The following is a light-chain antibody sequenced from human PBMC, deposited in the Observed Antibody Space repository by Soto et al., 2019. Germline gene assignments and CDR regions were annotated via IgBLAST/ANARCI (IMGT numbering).Light chain of an antibody. CDR2: GVT. J-gene: IGLJ1*01. V-gene: IGLV2-8*01. CDR1: SSDVGGYNY. Sequence: QSALTQPPSASGSPGQSVTISCTGTSSDVGGYNYVSWYQQHPGKAPKLIIYGVTNRPSGVSYRFSGSKSGNTASLTISGLQAEDEADYYCNSFAGSRGYVFGTGTKLTVL. CDR3: NSFAGSRGYV.